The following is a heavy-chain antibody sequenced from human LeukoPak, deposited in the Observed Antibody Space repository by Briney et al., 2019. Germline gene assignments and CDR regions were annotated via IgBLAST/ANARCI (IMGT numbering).Heavy chain of an antibody. V-gene: IGHV4-38-2*02. CDR1: GYSISSGYY. CDR3: ARVVSEAYSSSWYLSTNWFDP. Sequence: SETLSLTCTVSGYSISSGYYWGWIRQPPGKGLEWIGSIYHSGSTYYNPSLKSRVTISVDTSKNQFSLKLSSVTAADTAVYYCARVVSEAYSSSWYLSTNWFDPWGQGTLVTVSS. J-gene: IGHJ5*02. CDR2: IYHSGST. D-gene: IGHD6-13*01.